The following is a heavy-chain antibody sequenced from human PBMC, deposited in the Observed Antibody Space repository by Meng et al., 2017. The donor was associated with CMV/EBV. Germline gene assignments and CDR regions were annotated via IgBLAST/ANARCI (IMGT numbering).Heavy chain of an antibody. D-gene: IGHD3-3*01. CDR1: GGTFSSYA. CDR3: AREGTFGDFWSGYYSYHGMDV. Sequence: SVKVSCKASGGTFSSYAISWVRQAPGQGLEWMGGIIPIFGTANYAQKFQGRVTITTDESTSTAYMELSSLRSEDTVVYYCAREGTFGDFWSGYYSYHGMDVWGQGTTVTVSS. V-gene: IGHV1-69*05. J-gene: IGHJ6*02. CDR2: IIPIFGTA.